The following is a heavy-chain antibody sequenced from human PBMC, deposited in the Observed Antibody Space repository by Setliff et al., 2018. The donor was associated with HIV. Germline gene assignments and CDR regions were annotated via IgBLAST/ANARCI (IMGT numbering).Heavy chain of an antibody. CDR3: ARENYYVIEY. J-gene: IGHJ4*02. CDR2: ISSTVGLT. V-gene: IGHV3-11*05. Sequence: GGSLRLSCAASGFTFSDYYMHWIRQAPGKGLEWLSYISSTVGLTNYADSMKGRFTISRDNSKNTLYLQMNSLTAEDTAVYYCARENYYVIEYWGQGTLVTVSS. CDR1: GFTFSDYY. D-gene: IGHD3-10*02.